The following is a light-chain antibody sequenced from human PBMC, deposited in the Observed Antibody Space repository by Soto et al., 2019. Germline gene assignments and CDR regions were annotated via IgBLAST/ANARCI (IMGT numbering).Light chain of an antibody. J-gene: IGKJ5*01. CDR3: QLSDSSFT. Sequence: EIQMTQSPSSLSASXXGRVTITCGASQSIRTYLNWYQQKPGKAPXXLIYAASSLQSGVPSRFSGSGSGTDFTLTISSLQPDDFATYYCQLSDSSFTFGQGTRLEIK. V-gene: IGKV1-39*01. CDR1: QSIRTY. CDR2: AAS.